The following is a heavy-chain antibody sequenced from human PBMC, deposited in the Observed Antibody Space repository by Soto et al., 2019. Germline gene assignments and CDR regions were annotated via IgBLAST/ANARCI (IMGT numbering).Heavy chain of an antibody. CDR3: VSWVSAHFVY. CDR2: IDSSGVNT. Sequence: LRLSCAASRYTFKSHGLSWVRQAPGKGLEWVSTIDSSGVNTHYADSVKGRFTISRDNSRNTLHLQMHDLRADDTALYYCVSWVSAHFVYWGQGTVVTVSS. V-gene: IGHV3-23*01. D-gene: IGHD3-16*01. J-gene: IGHJ4*02. CDR1: RYTFKSHG.